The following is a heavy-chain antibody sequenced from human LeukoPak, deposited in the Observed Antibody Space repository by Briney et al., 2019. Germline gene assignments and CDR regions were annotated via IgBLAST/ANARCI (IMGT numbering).Heavy chain of an antibody. CDR2: ISAYNGNT. CDR3: ARAQNYYDSNGEYYFDY. D-gene: IGHD3-22*01. Sequence: GASVKVSFTASGYTFTSYGISWVRQAPGQGLEWMGWISAYNGNTNYAQKLQGRVTMTTDTSTGTAYMELRSLRSDDTAVYYCARAQNYYDSNGEYYFDYWGQGTLVTVSS. V-gene: IGHV1-18*01. CDR1: GYTFTSYG. J-gene: IGHJ4*02.